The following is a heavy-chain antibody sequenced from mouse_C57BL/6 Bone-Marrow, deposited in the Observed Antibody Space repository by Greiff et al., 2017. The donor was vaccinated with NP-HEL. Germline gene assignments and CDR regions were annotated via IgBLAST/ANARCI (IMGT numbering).Heavy chain of an antibody. CDR3: AIPYDYGSSLYFDY. CDR1: GYTFTSYW. Sequence: QVQLQQPGAELVMPGASVKLSCKASGYTFTSYWMHWVKQRPGQGLEWIGEIDPSDSYTNYNQKFKGKSTLTVDKSSSTAYMQLSSLTSEDSAVYYCAIPYDYGSSLYFDYWGQGTTLTVSS. CDR2: IDPSDSYT. D-gene: IGHD1-1*01. J-gene: IGHJ2*01. V-gene: IGHV1-69*01.